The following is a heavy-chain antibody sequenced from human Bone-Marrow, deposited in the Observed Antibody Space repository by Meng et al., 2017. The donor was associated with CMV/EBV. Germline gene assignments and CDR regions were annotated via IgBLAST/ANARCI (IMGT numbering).Heavy chain of an antibody. D-gene: IGHD2-2*01. V-gene: IGHV1-58*02. CDR3: AADPIVVVPAAPREGWFDL. CDR1: GYTFTGYY. Sequence: SVKVSCKASGYTFTGYYMHWVRQARGQRLEWIGWIVVGSGNTNYAQKFQERVTITRDMSTSTAYMELSSLRSEDTAVYYCAADPIVVVPAAPREGWFDLWGQGTLVTVSS. J-gene: IGHJ5*02. CDR2: IVVGSGNT.